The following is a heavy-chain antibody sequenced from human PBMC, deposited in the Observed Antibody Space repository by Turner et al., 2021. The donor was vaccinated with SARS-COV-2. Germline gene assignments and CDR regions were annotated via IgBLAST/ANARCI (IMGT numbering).Heavy chain of an antibody. CDR1: GFTFSVYA. J-gene: IGHJ3*02. Sequence: QVQLVESGGGVVQPGRSLGLSCAASGFTFSVYAMHWVRQAPGKGLEWVALISFDGSNEYYADSVKGRFTISRDNSKNTLYLQMNSLRAEDTSVYYCARAYSGSYFGAFDIWGQGTMVTISS. CDR3: ARAYSGSYFGAFDI. V-gene: IGHV3-30-3*01. D-gene: IGHD1-26*01. CDR2: ISFDGSNE.